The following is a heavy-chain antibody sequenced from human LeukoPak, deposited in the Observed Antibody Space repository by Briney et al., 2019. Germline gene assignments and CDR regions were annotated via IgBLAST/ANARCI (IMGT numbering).Heavy chain of an antibody. CDR2: INTDGNIM. D-gene: IGHD2-2*01. CDR1: GFMFSRYW. CDR3: ARAGGPPTAMGFDP. Sequence: GGSLRLSCAASGFMFSRYWMHWVRQTPGKGPVWVSCINTDGNIMRYADSVKGRFTISRDNAKNTLYLQMNSLRVEDTAVYYCARAGGPPTAMGFDPWGQGSLVSVST. J-gene: IGHJ5*02. V-gene: IGHV3-74*01.